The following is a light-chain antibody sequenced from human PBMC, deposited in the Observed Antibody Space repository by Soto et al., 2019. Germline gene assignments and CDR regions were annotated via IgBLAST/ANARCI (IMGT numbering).Light chain of an antibody. CDR1: QSVRSGY. Sequence: EIVLTQSPGTLSLSPGERATLSCRASQSVRSGYLAWYQQKRGQAPRVLIYGTSSRATGIPDRFSGSGSGSDFTLTISRLEPEDFAVYFCQQYDTSPLTFGGGTKVDIK. CDR3: QQYDTSPLT. CDR2: GTS. J-gene: IGKJ4*01. V-gene: IGKV3-20*01.